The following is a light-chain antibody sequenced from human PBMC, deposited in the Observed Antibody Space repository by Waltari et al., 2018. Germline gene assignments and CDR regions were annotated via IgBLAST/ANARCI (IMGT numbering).Light chain of an antibody. Sequence: EIVLTQSPGTLSLSPGERATLSCRASQGVSSSYLAWYQQKPGQAPRLLFYGASNRAAGIPARFSGSGSGTEFTLTISSLQSEDFALYHCQQYSNWPPYSCGQGTKLEIK. V-gene: IGKV3-15*01. CDR2: GAS. CDR1: QGVSSSY. CDR3: QQYSNWPPYS. J-gene: IGKJ2*03.